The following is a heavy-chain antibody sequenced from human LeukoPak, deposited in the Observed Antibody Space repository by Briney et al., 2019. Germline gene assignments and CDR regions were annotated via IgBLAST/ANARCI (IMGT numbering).Heavy chain of an antibody. CDR3: AKDLGNRYYYMDV. CDR1: GFTFSSYG. J-gene: IGHJ6*03. D-gene: IGHD7-27*01. CDR2: IWYDGSNK. V-gene: IGHV3-33*06. Sequence: GGSLRLSCAASGFTFSSYGMHWVRQAPGKGLEWVAVIWYDGSNKYYADSVKGRFTISRDNSKNTLYLQMNSLRAEDTAVYYCAKDLGNRYYYMDVWGKGTTVTVSS.